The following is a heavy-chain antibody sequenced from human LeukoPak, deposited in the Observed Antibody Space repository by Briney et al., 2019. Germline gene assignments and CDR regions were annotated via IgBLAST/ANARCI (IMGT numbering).Heavy chain of an antibody. D-gene: IGHD3-3*01. CDR3: ARAYYDFWSGYYHPRYYYYMDV. CDR2: MNPNSGNT. CDR1: GYTFTSYD. Sequence: GASVKVSCKASGYTFTSYDINWVRQATGQGLEWMGWMNPNSGNTGYAQKLQGRVTMTTDTSTSTAYMELRSLRSDDTAVYYCARAYYDFWSGYYHPRYYYYMDVWGKGTTVTVSS. J-gene: IGHJ6*03. V-gene: IGHV1-8*01.